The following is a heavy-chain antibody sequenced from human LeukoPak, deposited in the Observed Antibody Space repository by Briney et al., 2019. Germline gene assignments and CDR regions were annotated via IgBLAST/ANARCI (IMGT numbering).Heavy chain of an antibody. CDR2: ISGSGGST. Sequence: PGGSLRLSCAASGFTFSSYAMSWVRQAPGKGLEWVSAISGSGGSTYYADSVKDRFTISRDNSKNTLYLQMNSLRAEDTAVYYCAKDYSSSWYYFDYWGQGTLVTVSS. CDR1: GFTFSSYA. V-gene: IGHV3-23*01. D-gene: IGHD6-13*01. J-gene: IGHJ4*02. CDR3: AKDYSSSWYYFDY.